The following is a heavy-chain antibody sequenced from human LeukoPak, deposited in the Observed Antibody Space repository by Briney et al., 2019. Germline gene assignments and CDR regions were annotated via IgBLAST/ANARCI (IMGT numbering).Heavy chain of an antibody. CDR2: IYYSGST. Sequence: SETLSLTCTVSGGSIRSYYWSWIRQPPGKGLEWIGYIYYSGSTNYNPSLKSRVTISVDTSKNQLSLKLSSVTAADTAMYYCATHYGSGLDWFDPWGQGTLVTVSS. CDR1: GGSIRSYY. D-gene: IGHD3-10*01. J-gene: IGHJ5*02. V-gene: IGHV4-59*08. CDR3: ATHYGSGLDWFDP.